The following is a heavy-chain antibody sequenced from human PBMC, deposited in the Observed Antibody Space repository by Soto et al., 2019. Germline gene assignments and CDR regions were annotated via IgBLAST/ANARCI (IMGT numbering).Heavy chain of an antibody. CDR3: ATEGPYGDYSFDY. CDR2: INRIFGTA. Sequence: SVKVSCKASGGTFSSYAISWVRQAPGQVLELMGVINRIFGTATYGQKFQGRVTITEDESTSTAYMELSSLRSEDTAVYYCATEGPYGDYSFDYWG. J-gene: IGHJ4*01. CDR1: GGTFSSYA. V-gene: IGHV1-69*13. D-gene: IGHD4-17*01.